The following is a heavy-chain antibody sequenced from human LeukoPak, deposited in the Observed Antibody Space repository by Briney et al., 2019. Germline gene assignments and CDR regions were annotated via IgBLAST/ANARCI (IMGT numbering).Heavy chain of an antibody. CDR1: GFTFSSYA. CDR3: AKCSTYCSGGSCYSYYYYGMDV. J-gene: IGHJ6*02. Sequence: QPGGSLRLSCAASGFTFSSYAMSWVRQAPGKGLEWVSAISGGGSNTYYADSVKGRFTISRDNFKNTLYLQMNSLRAEDTAVYYCAKCSTYCSGGSCYSYYYYGMDVWGQGTTATVSS. D-gene: IGHD2-15*01. CDR2: ISGGGSNT. V-gene: IGHV3-23*01.